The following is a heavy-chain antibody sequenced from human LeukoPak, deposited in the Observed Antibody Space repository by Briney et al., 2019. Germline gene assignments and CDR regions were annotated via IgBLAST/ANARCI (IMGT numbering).Heavy chain of an antibody. V-gene: IGHV3-30*18. Sequence: HPGGSLRLSCSASGFSLSDYGMHWVRQAPGKGLEWVAVISYDGSNKYYADSVKGRFTISRDNSKNTLYLQMNSLRAEDTAVYYCAKDLVLRYFDWAFDYWGQGTLVTVSS. J-gene: IGHJ4*02. CDR2: ISYDGSNK. CDR1: GFSLSDYG. D-gene: IGHD3-9*01. CDR3: AKDLVLRYFDWAFDY.